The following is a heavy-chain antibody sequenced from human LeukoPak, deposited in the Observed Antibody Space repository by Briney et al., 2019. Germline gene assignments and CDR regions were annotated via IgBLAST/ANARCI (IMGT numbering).Heavy chain of an antibody. CDR1: GFTFSDYY. D-gene: IGHD3-9*01. CDR2: IKTKSEGGTK. CDR3: STDQGGDILTGC. V-gene: IGHV3-15*01. J-gene: IGHJ4*02. Sequence: GGSLRLSCAASGFTFSDYYMSWIRQAPGKGLEWVGRIKTKSEGGTKDYAAPVRGRFTISRDDSENTLYLQMNSLKTEDTALYYCSTDQGGDILTGCWGQGTLVTVSS.